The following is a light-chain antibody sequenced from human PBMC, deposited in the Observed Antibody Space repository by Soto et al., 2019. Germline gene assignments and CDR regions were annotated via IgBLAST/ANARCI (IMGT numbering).Light chain of an antibody. CDR3: QQYGDSLFT. J-gene: IGKJ3*01. V-gene: IGKV3-20*01. Sequence: ETVLTQSPGTLSLSPGERATISCRASQSVSNSYLAWYQQKPGQAPRLLIYEVSSRATGIPDRFSGSGSGTEFTLTISRLEPEDFAVYYCQQYGDSLFTFGPGTKVDIK. CDR2: EVS. CDR1: QSVSNSY.